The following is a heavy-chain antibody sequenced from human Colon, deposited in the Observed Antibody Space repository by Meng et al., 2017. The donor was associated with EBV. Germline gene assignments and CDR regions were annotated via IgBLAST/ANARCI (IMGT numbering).Heavy chain of an antibody. Sequence: VDVQESGPGLVKPSQTLSLTCTVSGGSVSSGGYYWTWIRQHPGKGLEWFGHIYYSGSTFYNPSLKRRVIISIDTSKNQFSLNLRSVTAADTAVYYCARVSSGWDYFDYWGQGTLVTVSS. V-gene: IGHV4-31*03. CDR1: GGSVSSGGYY. J-gene: IGHJ4*02. CDR2: IYYSGST. CDR3: ARVSSGWDYFDY. D-gene: IGHD6-19*01.